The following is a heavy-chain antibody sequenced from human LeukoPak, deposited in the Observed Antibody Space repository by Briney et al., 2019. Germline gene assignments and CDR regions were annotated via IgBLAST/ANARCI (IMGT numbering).Heavy chain of an antibody. Sequence: GASVKVSCKASGYTFTSYGISWVRQAPGQGLEWMGWISAYNGNTNYAQKLQGRVTMTTDTSTSTAYMELRSLRSDDTAVYYCARVRRTRGYSYALDNWGQGSLVTVSS. J-gene: IGHJ4*02. CDR1: GYTFTSYG. CDR2: ISAYNGNT. D-gene: IGHD5-18*01. CDR3: ARVRRTRGYSYALDN. V-gene: IGHV1-18*01.